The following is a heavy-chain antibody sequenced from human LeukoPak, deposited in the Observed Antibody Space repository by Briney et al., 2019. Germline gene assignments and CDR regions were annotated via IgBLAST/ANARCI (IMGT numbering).Heavy chain of an antibody. CDR3: ARSAHGSYYDY. CDR2: ISAYNGNT. CDR1: GYTFTSYG. J-gene: IGHJ4*02. Sequence: GASVKVSCKASGYTFTSYGISWVRQARGQGVEWMGWISAYNGNTNYAQKLQGRVTITTDTSTSTAYMELRSLRSDDTAVYYCARSAHGSYYDYWGQGTLVTVSS. V-gene: IGHV1-18*01. D-gene: IGHD1-26*01.